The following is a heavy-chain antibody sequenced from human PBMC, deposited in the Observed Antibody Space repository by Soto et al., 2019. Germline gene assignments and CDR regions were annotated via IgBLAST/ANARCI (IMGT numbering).Heavy chain of an antibody. V-gene: IGHV1-46*01. J-gene: IGHJ6*02. CDR2: INPSGGST. CDR3: ARSDSYGAPYYGMDV. D-gene: IGHD5-18*01. Sequence: QVQLVQSGAEVKKPGASVKVSCKASGYTFTSYYMHWVRQAPGQGLEWMGIINPSGGSTSYAQKFQGRVTMTRHTSTSTVYMELSSLRSEDTAVYYCARSDSYGAPYYGMDVWGQGTTVTVSS. CDR1: GYTFTSYY.